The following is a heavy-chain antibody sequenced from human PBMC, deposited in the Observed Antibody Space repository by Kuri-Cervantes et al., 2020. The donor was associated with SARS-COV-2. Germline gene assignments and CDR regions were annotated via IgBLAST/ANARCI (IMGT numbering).Heavy chain of an antibody. CDR1: GFTFSSYS. D-gene: IGHD4-17*01. V-gene: IGHV3-48*01. CDR3: AKEYGDYFRPRNNFEY. J-gene: IGHJ4*02. CDR2: ISSSSSTI. Sequence: GESLKISCAASGFTFSSYSMNWVRQAPGKGLEWVSYISSSSSTIYYADSVKGRFTISRDNAKNSLYLQMNSLRAEDTAVYYCAKEYGDYFRPRNNFEYWGQGTLVTVSS.